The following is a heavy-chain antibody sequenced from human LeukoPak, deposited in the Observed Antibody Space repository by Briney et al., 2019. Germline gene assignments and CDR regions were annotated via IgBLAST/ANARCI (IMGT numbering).Heavy chain of an antibody. V-gene: IGHV3-48*04. Sequence: GGSLRLSCAASGFTFSSFSMNWVRQAPGKGLEWVSYIRSGGTNTDYTGSVRGRFTISRDNAKNSLYLQMNSLRAEDTAVYYCARMNYVSSGWGAPFDYWGQGTLVTVSS. CDR3: ARMNYVSSGWGAPFDY. CDR2: IRSGGTNT. D-gene: IGHD1-7*01. CDR1: GFTFSSFS. J-gene: IGHJ4*02.